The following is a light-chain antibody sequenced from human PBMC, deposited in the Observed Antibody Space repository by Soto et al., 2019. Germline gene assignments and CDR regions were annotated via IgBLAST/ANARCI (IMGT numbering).Light chain of an antibody. Sequence: DIQMTQSPSSLSASVGDRVTITCRASQSISSYLNWYQQKPGKAPKLLIYAASSLQSGVPSRFSGSGSGTDFTLTISSLQPEDFATHYCQQYNSYSLTFGQGTKVDSK. CDR1: QSISSY. J-gene: IGKJ1*01. CDR3: QQYNSYSLT. CDR2: AAS. V-gene: IGKV1-39*01.